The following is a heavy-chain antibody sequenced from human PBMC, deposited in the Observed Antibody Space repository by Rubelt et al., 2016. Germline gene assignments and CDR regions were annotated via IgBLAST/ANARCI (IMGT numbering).Heavy chain of an antibody. V-gene: IGHV4-34*01. CDR3: ARHITMIVVVITTSAFDI. D-gene: IGHD3-22*01. Sequence: GAGLLKPSETLSLTCAVYGGSFSGYYWSWIRQPPGKGLEWIGEINHSGSTNYNPSLKSRVTISVDTSKNQFSLKLSSVTAADTAVYYCARHITMIVVVITTSAFDIWGQGTMVTVSS. CDR1: GGSFSGYY. J-gene: IGHJ3*02. CDR2: INHSGST.